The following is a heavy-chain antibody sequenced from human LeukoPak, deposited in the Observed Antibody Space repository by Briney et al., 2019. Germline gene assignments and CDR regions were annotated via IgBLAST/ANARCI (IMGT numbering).Heavy chain of an antibody. J-gene: IGHJ4*02. CDR2: IKSKGDGETT. V-gene: IGHV3-15*01. D-gene: IGHD3-10*01. CDR3: TTDLGLTMIRGVIVN. CDR1: GFTFRNAW. Sequence: PGGSLRLSCAASGFTFRNAWMSWVRQAPGRGLEWVGRIKSKGDGETTDYGAPVKGRFTISRGDSKDTLYLQMNSLKTEDTAVYYCTTDLGLTMIRGVIVNWGQGALLTVSS.